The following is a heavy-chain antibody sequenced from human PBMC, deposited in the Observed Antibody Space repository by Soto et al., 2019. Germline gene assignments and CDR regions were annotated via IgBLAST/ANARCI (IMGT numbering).Heavy chain of an antibody. V-gene: IGHV5-51*01. CDR2: IYPGDSDT. CDR1: GYRFTSYW. J-gene: IGHJ4*02. D-gene: IGHD5-18*01. CDR3: ARQGAGAVYSYGSIDY. Sequence: GESLKISCKGSGYRFTSYWIGWVRQMPGKGLEWMGIIYPGDSDTRYSPSFQGQVTIPADKSISAAYLQWSSLKASDTAMYYCARQGAGAVYSYGSIDYWGQGTLVTVSS.